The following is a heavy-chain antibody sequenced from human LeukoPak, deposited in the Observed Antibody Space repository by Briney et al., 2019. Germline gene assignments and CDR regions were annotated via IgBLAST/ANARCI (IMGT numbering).Heavy chain of an antibody. D-gene: IGHD6-13*01. CDR3: ARVSGYGSSWPFDY. CDR2: ISGSRGSS. J-gene: IGHJ4*02. CDR1: GFSFGDFA. Sequence: GGSLRLSCAASGFSFGDFAMTWVRQAPGKGLEWLSTISGSRGSSFYADSVKGRFTISRDNSINTLYLQMNSLRAEDTAVFYCARVSGYGSSWPFDYWGQGTLVTVSS. V-gene: IGHV3-23*01.